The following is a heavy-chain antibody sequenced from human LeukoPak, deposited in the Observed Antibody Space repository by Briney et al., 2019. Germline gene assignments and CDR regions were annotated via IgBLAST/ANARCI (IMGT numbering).Heavy chain of an antibody. CDR2: INPNSGGT. D-gene: IGHD5-24*01. CDR1: GYTFTGYY. V-gene: IGHV1-2*06. Sequence: ASVKVSCKASGYTFTGYYMHWVRQAPGQGLEWMGRINPNSGGTNYAQKFQVRVTMTRDTSISTAYMELSRLRSDDTAVYYCARSRRDGYNYDYWGQGTLVTVSS. J-gene: IGHJ4*02. CDR3: ARSRRDGYNYDY.